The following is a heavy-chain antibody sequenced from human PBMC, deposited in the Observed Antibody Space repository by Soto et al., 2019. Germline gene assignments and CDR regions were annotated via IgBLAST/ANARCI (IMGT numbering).Heavy chain of an antibody. J-gene: IGHJ6*02. Sequence: PGGSLRLSCASSVFTFSSYAMSCVRHSPGKWLEWVSAISGSGGSTYYADSVKGRFTISRDNSKNTLYLQMNSLRAEDTAVYYCAKGIAARHPLYYYYGMDVWGQGTTVTVSS. CDR1: VFTFSSYA. CDR2: ISGSGGST. V-gene: IGHV3-23*01. CDR3: AKGIAARHPLYYYYGMDV. D-gene: IGHD6-6*01.